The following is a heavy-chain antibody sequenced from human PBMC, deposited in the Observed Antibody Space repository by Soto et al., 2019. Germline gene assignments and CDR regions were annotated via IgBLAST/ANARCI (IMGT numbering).Heavy chain of an antibody. D-gene: IGHD2-8*02. V-gene: IGHV4-39*01. CDR3: ARLEVVYVTSRYNYHGMDV. CDR1: GVSLISSNYF. Sequence: SETLSLTCTVSGVSLISSNYFWAWIRQPPGKGLEWIGTIYYSGSTSYNPSLESRVAISVDTSKNQFSLRVTSVTAADTAVYYCARLEVVYVTSRYNYHGMDVWGQGTTVTVAS. J-gene: IGHJ6*02. CDR2: IYYSGST.